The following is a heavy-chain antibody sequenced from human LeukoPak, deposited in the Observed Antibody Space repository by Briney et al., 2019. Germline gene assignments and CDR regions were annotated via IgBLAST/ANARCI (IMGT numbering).Heavy chain of an antibody. CDR3: ARDIYSGYDLGY. D-gene: IGHD5-12*01. CDR1: GFTFSSYS. V-gene: IGHV3-21*01. Sequence: PGGSLRFSCAASGFTFSSYSMNWVRQAPGKGLEWVSSISSSSSYIYYADSVKGRFTISRDNAKNSLYLQMNSLRAEDTAVYYCARDIYSGYDLGYWGQGTLVTVSS. CDR2: ISSSSSYI. J-gene: IGHJ4*02.